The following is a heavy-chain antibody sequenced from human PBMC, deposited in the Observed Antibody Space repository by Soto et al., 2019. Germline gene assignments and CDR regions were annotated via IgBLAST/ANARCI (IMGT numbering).Heavy chain of an antibody. CDR3: AKYLRGYL. Sequence: QLVESGGGLVQPGGSLRLSCAASGIIFSNYAMSWVRQAPGKGLEWVSSINSSGGSTHYADSVKGRFTISRDNSKNTLFFQMNSLRVEDTAVYYCAKYLRGYLWGRGTLVTLSS. V-gene: IGHV3-23*04. CDR1: GIIFSNYA. J-gene: IGHJ2*01. CDR2: INSSGGST.